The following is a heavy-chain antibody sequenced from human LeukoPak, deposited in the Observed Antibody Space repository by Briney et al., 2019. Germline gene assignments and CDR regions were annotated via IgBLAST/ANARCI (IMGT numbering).Heavy chain of an antibody. CDR2: ISSSSSYI. CDR1: GFTFSSYT. CDR3: ARESSGATFQGY. V-gene: IGHV3-21*01. Sequence: PGGSLRLSCAASGFTFSSYTMNWVRQAPGKGLEWVSSISSSSSYIYYADSLKGRFTISRDNAKNSLYLQMNSLRAEDTAVYYCARESSGATFQGYWGQGTLVTVSP. J-gene: IGHJ4*02. D-gene: IGHD1-26*01.